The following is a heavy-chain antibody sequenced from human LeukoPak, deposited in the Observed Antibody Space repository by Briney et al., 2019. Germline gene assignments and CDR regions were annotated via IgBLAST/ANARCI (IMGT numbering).Heavy chain of an antibody. D-gene: IGHD5/OR15-5a*01. Sequence: SGGSLRLSCLASGFSFNSYTMNWVREAPGKGLEWVSTISPGVSGYTWYAESVKGRFTISRDNPENSLYLQMDSLRADDTAAYYCVRDVSRRVGMDVWGQGTTVTVSS. V-gene: IGHV3-21*06. CDR3: VRDVSRRVGMDV. CDR2: ISPGVSGYT. J-gene: IGHJ6*02. CDR1: GFSFNSYT.